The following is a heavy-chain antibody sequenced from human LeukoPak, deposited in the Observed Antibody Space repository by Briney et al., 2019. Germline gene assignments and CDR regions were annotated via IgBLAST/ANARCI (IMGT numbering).Heavy chain of an antibody. D-gene: IGHD6-19*01. Sequence: ASVKVSCKASGCTFTSYGISWVRQAPGQGLEWMGWISAYNGNTNYAQKLQGRVTMTTDTSTNTAYMELRSLRSDDTAVYYCAREDSSGWFDYWGQGTLVTVSS. CDR2: ISAYNGNT. CDR3: AREDSSGWFDY. V-gene: IGHV1-18*01. J-gene: IGHJ4*02. CDR1: GCTFTSYG.